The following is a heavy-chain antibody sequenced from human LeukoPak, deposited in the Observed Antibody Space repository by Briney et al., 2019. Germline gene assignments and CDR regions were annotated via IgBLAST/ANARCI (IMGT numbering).Heavy chain of an antibody. J-gene: IGHJ6*02. Sequence: GASVKVSCKASGYTFTNYAVSWVRQAPGQGLEWMGWISAYNGNTNYAQKLQGRVTMTTDTSTSTAYMELRSLRSDDTAVYYCASTIAAAPYYGMDVWGQGTTVTVSS. D-gene: IGHD6-13*01. CDR2: ISAYNGNT. CDR3: ASTIAAAPYYGMDV. CDR1: GYTFTNYA. V-gene: IGHV1-18*01.